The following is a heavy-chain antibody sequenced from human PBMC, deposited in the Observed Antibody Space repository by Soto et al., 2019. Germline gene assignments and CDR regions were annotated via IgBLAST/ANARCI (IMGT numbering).Heavy chain of an antibody. D-gene: IGHD3-22*01. J-gene: IGHJ6*03. Sequence: ASVKVSCKASGGTFSSYAISWVRQAPGQGLEWMGGIIPIFGIANYAQKFQGRVTITADKSTSTAYMELSSLRSEDMAVYYCARGIVVVPSSYYYYYYMDVWGKGTTVTVSS. CDR2: IIPIFGIA. CDR3: ARGIVVVPSSYYYYYYMDV. V-gene: IGHV1-69*10. CDR1: GGTFSSYA.